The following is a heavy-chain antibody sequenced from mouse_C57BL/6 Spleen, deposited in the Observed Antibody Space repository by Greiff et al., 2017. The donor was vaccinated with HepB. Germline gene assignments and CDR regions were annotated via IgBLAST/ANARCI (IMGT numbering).Heavy chain of an antibody. D-gene: IGHD1-1*01. J-gene: IGHJ3*01. CDR2: IDPEDGET. CDR3: ARSPDNGREFAY. CDR1: GFNIKDYY. Sequence: EVQRVESGAELVKPGASVKLSCTASGFNIKDYYMHWVKQRTEQGLEWIGRIDPEDGETKYAAKFQGKATITADTSSNTAYLHLSSLTSEDTAVYYCARSPDNGREFAYWGQGTLVTVSA. V-gene: IGHV14-2*01.